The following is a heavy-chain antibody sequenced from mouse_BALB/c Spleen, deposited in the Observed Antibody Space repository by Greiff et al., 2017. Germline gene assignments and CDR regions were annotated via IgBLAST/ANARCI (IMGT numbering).Heavy chain of an antibody. J-gene: IGHJ1*01. D-gene: IGHD1-1*02. CDR2: IYWDDDK. Sequence: QVTLKESGPGILQPSQTLSLTCSFSGFSLSTSGMGVSWIRQPSGKGLEWLAHIYWDDDKRYNPSLKSRLTISKDTSRNQVFLKITSVDTADTATYYCARRKGGSLHWYFDVWGAGTTVTVSS. V-gene: IGHV8-12*01. CDR1: GFSLSTSGMG. CDR3: ARRKGGSLHWYFDV.